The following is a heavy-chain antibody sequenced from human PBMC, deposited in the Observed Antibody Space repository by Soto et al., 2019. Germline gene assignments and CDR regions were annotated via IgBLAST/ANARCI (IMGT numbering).Heavy chain of an antibody. V-gene: IGHV3-30-3*01. CDR3: ARTARTPSGGFDY. CDR1: GFTFSSYA. Sequence: QVQLVESGGGVVQPGRSLRLSCAASGFTFSSYAMHWVRQAPGKGLEWVAVISYDGSNKYYADSVKGRFTISRDNSKKALYLQMNSLRAEDTAVYYCARTARTPSGGFDYWGQGTLVTVSS. CDR2: ISYDGSNK. J-gene: IGHJ4*02. D-gene: IGHD3-10*01.